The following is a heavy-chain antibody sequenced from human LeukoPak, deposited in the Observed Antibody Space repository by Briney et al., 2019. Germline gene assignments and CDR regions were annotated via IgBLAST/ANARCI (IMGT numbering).Heavy chain of an antibody. Sequence: PSETLSLTCTVSGGSISSGSYYWSWIRQPAGKGLEWIGRIYTSGSTNYNPSLKSRVTISVDTSKNQFSLKLSSVTAADTAVYYCARARHDYGDYDRYYYYYMDVWGKGTTVTISS. D-gene: IGHD4-17*01. CDR3: ARARHDYGDYDRYYYYYMDV. J-gene: IGHJ6*03. CDR2: IYTSGST. V-gene: IGHV4-61*02. CDR1: GGSISSGSYY.